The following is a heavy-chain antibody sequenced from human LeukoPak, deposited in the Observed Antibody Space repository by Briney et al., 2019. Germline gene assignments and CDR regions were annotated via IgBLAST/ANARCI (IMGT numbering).Heavy chain of an antibody. CDR3: ARWVIGWYPDY. D-gene: IGHD6-19*01. Sequence: SETLSLTCTVSGGSISSSNYYWVWIRQPPGKGLQWIGSNYYSGSTYYNPSLKSRVTMSVDTSKNQFSLKLSSVTAADTAVYYCARWVIGWYPDYWGQGTLVTVSS. CDR2: NYYSGST. J-gene: IGHJ4*02. CDR1: GGSISSSNYY. V-gene: IGHV4-39*01.